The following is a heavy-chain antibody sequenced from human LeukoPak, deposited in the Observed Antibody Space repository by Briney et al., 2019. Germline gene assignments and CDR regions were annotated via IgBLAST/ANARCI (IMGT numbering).Heavy chain of an antibody. CDR2: ISSSSSYI. CDR1: GFTFSSYS. D-gene: IGHD4-17*01. Sequence: GGSLRLSCAASGFTFSSYSMNWVRQAPGKGLEWVSSISSSSSYIYYADSVKGRFTISRDNAKNSLYLQMNGQRDEDTAVYYCARDPPDYSDHNNWFDPWGQGTLVTVSS. J-gene: IGHJ5*02. V-gene: IGHV3-21*01. CDR3: ARDPPDYSDHNNWFDP.